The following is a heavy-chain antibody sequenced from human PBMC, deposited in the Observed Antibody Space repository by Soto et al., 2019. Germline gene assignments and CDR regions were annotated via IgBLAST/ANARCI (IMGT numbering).Heavy chain of an antibody. CDR1: GFTFNIYA. D-gene: IGHD4-17*01. CDR2: ISFDGTKK. Sequence: GGSLRLSCAASGFTFNIYALHWVRQAPGKGLEWVAVISFDGTKKYYSDSVKGRFTISRDNLKNTLYLQMNNLRVEDATLYFCAREDDYGYRYINYGLDVWGQGTTVTVSS. J-gene: IGHJ6*02. CDR3: AREDDYGYRYINYGLDV. V-gene: IGHV3-30-3*01.